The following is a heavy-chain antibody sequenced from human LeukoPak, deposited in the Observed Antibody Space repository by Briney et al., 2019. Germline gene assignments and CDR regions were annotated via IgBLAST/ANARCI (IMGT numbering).Heavy chain of an antibody. J-gene: IGHJ4*02. Sequence: PWGSLRLSCAASGFTFSNYAMTWVRQAPGKGLEWVSGISDSGGSTYYADSVKGRFTISRDNSKNTLYLQMNSLRAEDTAVYYCAKSLSGGGYYFEYWGQGTLVTVSS. D-gene: IGHD3-10*01. CDR2: ISDSGGST. CDR3: AKSLSGGGYYFEY. CDR1: GFTFSNYA. V-gene: IGHV3-23*01.